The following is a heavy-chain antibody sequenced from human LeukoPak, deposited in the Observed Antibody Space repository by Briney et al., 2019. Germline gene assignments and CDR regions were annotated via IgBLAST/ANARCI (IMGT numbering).Heavy chain of an antibody. CDR2: IYPGDSDT. D-gene: IGHD5-24*01. CDR1: GYGFTSYW. CDR3: ATQVEMATLLT. Sequence: GESLKISCNGSGYGFTSYWIGWERQMPGKGLEWMGIIYPGDSDTRYSPSFRGQVTISADKSISTAYLQWSSLKASDTAMYYCATQVEMATLLTWGQGTLVTVSS. J-gene: IGHJ4*02. V-gene: IGHV5-51*01.